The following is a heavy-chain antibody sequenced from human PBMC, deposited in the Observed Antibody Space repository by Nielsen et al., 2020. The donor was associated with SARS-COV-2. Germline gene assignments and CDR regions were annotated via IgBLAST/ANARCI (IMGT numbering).Heavy chain of an antibody. J-gene: IGHJ5*02. D-gene: IGHD2-2*01. V-gene: IGHV3-33*01. CDR3: ARSGYLGYCSSTSRLNWFDP. Sequence: GESLKISCAASGFTFSSYGMHWVRQAPGKGLEWVAVIWYDGSNKYYADSVKGRFTISRDNSKNTLYLQMSSLRAEDTAVYYCARSGYLGYCSSTSRLNWFDPWGQGTLVTVSS. CDR1: GFTFSSYG. CDR2: IWYDGSNK.